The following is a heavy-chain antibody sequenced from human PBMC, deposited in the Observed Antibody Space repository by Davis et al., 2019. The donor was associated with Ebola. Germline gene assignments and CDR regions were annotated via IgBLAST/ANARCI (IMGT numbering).Heavy chain of an antibody. V-gene: IGHV1-18*01. J-gene: IGHJ4*02. Sequence: ASVKVSCKASGYTFTNYGISWVRQAPGQGLEWMGWISAYNGNTNYAQKLQGRVTMTRDTSTSTVYMELSSLRSEDTAVYYCGGGWLVLPNYWGQGTLVTVSS. CDR1: GYTFTNYG. CDR2: ISAYNGNT. D-gene: IGHD6-19*01. CDR3: GGGWLVLPNY.